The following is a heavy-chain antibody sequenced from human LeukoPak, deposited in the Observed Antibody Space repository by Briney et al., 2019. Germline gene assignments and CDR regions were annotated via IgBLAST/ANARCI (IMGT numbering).Heavy chain of an antibody. Sequence: PSETLSLTCTVSGGSISSYYWSWIRQPPGKGLEWIGYIYYSGSTNYNPSLKSRVTISVDTSKNQFSLKVSSVTAADTAVYYCARDSGPRIDYWGQGTLVTVSS. J-gene: IGHJ4*02. CDR1: GGSISSYY. CDR3: ARDSGPRIDY. D-gene: IGHD6-19*01. CDR2: IYYSGST. V-gene: IGHV4-59*01.